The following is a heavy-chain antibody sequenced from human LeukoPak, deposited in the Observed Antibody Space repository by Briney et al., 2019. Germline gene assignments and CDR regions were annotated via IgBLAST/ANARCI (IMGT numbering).Heavy chain of an antibody. D-gene: IGHD2-8*02. CDR2: TYYRSKWYN. J-gene: IGHJ6*02. CDR1: GDSVSSNSTA. CDR3: AREAWSRGNSYYGIDV. Sequence: SQTLSLTCAISGDSVSSNSTAWNWIRQSPSRGLEWLGRTYYRSKWYNDYAVSVKSRITINPDTSKNQFSLQLNSVTPEDTAVYYCAREAWSRGNSYYGIDVWGQGTTVTVSS. V-gene: IGHV6-1*01.